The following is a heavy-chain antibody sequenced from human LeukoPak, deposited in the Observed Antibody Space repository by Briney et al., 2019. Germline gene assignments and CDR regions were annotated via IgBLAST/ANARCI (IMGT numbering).Heavy chain of an antibody. CDR2: IYTSGSA. CDR3: ARQPHDFWSGYYSPWFFDL. J-gene: IGHJ2*01. D-gene: IGHD3-3*01. Sequence: PSETLSLTCTVSGGSISSYYWNWIRQPPGKGLEWIGYIYTSGSATYNPSLKSRVTISVDTSKNQFSLKLSSVTAADTAVYYCARQPHDFWSGYYSPWFFDLWGRGTLVTVSS. CDR1: GGSISSYY. V-gene: IGHV4-4*09.